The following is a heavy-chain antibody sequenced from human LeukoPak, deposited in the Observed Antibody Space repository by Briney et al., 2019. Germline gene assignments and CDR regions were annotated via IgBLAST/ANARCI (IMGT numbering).Heavy chain of an antibody. V-gene: IGHV3-23*01. J-gene: IGHJ4*02. D-gene: IGHD5-24*01. Sequence: GGSLRLSCAASGFTFSSYAMSWVRQAPGKGLEWVSAISGSGGSTYYADSVKGRFTISRDNSKNTLYLQMNSLRAEDTAVYYCAKVRTARMATIPFDYWGQGTLVTVSS. CDR2: ISGSGGST. CDR1: GFTFSSYA. CDR3: AKVRTARMATIPFDY.